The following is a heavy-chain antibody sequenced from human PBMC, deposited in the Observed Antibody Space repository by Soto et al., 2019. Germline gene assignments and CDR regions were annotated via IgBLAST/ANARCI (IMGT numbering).Heavy chain of an antibody. CDR3: ARDMNYYDSSGYSY. CDR2: ISYDGSNK. Sequence: QVQLVESGGGVVQPGRSLRLSCAASGFTFSSYAMHWVRQAPGKGLEWVAVISYDGSNKYYADSVKGRFTISRDNSKNTLYLQMNSLRAEDRAVYYCARDMNYYDSSGYSYWGQGTLVTVSS. V-gene: IGHV3-30-3*01. CDR1: GFTFSSYA. D-gene: IGHD3-22*01. J-gene: IGHJ4*02.